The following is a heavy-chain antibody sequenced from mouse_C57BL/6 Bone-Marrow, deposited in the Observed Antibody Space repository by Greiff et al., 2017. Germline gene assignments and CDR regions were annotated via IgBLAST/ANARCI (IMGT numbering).Heavy chain of an antibody. V-gene: IGHV5-6*01. CDR3: ARLQTGTAWFAY. J-gene: IGHJ3*01. CDR1: GFTFSSYG. D-gene: IGHD4-1*01. CDR2: ISSGGSDT. Sequence: EVKLMESGGDLVKPGGSLKLSCAASGFTFSSYGMSWVRQTPDKRLEWVATISSGGSDTYYPDSVKGRFTISRDNAKNTLYLQMSSLKSEDTAMYYCARLQTGTAWFAYWGQGTLVTVSA.